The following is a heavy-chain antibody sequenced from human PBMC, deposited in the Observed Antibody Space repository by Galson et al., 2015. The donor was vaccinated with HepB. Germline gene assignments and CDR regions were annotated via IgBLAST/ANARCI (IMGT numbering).Heavy chain of an antibody. V-gene: IGHV1-2*02. Sequence: SVKVSCKASGYTFTGYYMHWVRQAPGQGLEWMGWINPTSGVTKYAQKFQGRVTMTSDTSISTAYMELSRLRSDDTAVYYCARPISGYYYDNSDYSLDYWGQGTLVTVSS. J-gene: IGHJ4*02. CDR2: INPTSGVT. D-gene: IGHD3-22*01. CDR1: GYTFTGYY. CDR3: ARPISGYYYDNSDYSLDY.